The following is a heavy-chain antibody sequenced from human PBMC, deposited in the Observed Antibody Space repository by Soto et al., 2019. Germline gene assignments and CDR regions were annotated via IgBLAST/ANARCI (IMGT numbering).Heavy chain of an antibody. J-gene: IGHJ6*02. CDR3: AKAGQLYYNGMDV. Sequence: GGSLRLSCAASAFTFSSYDMTWVRQAPGKGLDWVSGISALGGSTYYADSVKGRFTISRDNSKNTLYLQMNSLSAEDTAVYYCAKAGQLYYNGMDVWGQGTTVTVSS. D-gene: IGHD3-10*01. CDR1: AFTFSSYD. V-gene: IGHV3-23*01. CDR2: ISALGGST.